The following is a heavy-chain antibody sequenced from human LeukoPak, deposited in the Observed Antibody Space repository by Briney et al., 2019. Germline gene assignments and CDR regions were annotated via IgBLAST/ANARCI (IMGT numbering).Heavy chain of an antibody. J-gene: IGHJ4*02. CDR1: GYSISSGYY. CDR2: IYHSGST. V-gene: IGHV4-38-2*02. D-gene: IGHD5-18*01. CDR3: ARVDTAMVNPDY. Sequence: PSETLSLTCTVSGYSISSGYYWGWIRQPPGKGLEWIGSIYHSGSTYYNPSLKSRVTISVDTSKNQFSLKLSSVTAADTAVYYCARVDTAMVNPDYWGQGTLVTVSS.